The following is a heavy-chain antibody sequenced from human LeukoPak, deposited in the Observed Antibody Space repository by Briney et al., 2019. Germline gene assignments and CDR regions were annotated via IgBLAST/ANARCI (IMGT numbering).Heavy chain of an antibody. CDR1: GYSFNDYY. Sequence: ASVKVSCKASGYSFNDYYLHWVRQAPGQGLEWMAWINPNNGVTNYAQKFQGWVTMTRDTSISTAYMELNRLTSDDTAVYYCARMGDSGSYGFDIWGQGTMVTVSS. D-gene: IGHD3-10*01. CDR3: ARMGDSGSYGFDI. J-gene: IGHJ3*02. V-gene: IGHV1-2*04. CDR2: INPNNGVT.